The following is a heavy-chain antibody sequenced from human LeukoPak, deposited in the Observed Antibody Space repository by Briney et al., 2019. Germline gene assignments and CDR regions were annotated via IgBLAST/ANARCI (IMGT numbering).Heavy chain of an antibody. CDR3: ARGGGDYDFWSGYYYFDY. V-gene: IGHV1-8*01. Sequence: EASVKVSCKASGYTFTSYDIKWVRQATGQGLEWMGWMNPNSGNTGYAQKFQGRVTMTRNTSISTAYMELSSLRSEDTAVYYCARGGGDYDFWSGYYYFDYWVQRTLVTVSS. J-gene: IGHJ4*02. CDR1: GYTFTSYD. D-gene: IGHD3-3*01. CDR2: MNPNSGNT.